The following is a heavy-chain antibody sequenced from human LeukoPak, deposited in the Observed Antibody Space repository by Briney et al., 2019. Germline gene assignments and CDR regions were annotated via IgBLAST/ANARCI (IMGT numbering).Heavy chain of an antibody. CDR2: VHYNGSP. V-gene: IGHV4-59*01. D-gene: IGHD3-3*01. CDR1: GGSISGYY. Sequence: SETLSLTCSVSGGSISGYYWSWIRQAPGKGLEWIGYVHYNGSPNYNASLKSRVTISVDASKNQFSLKVSFVSAADTAVYYCARTTFWSGRSPDYHHCYMDVWGKGTTVTVSS. CDR3: ARTTFWSGRSPDYHHCYMDV. J-gene: IGHJ6*03.